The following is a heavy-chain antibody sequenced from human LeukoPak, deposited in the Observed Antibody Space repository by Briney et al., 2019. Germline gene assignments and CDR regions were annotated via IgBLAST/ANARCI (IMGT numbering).Heavy chain of an antibody. CDR3: ARDARDDSSGYYDAFDI. CDR2: IYYSGST. Sequence: PSETLSLTCTVSGGSISSYYWSWIRQPPGKGLEWIEYIYYSGSTNYNPSLKSRVTISVDTSKNQFSLKLSSVTAADTAVYYCARDARDDSSGYYDAFDIWGQGTMVTVSS. D-gene: IGHD3-22*01. J-gene: IGHJ3*02. CDR1: GGSISSYY. V-gene: IGHV4-59*01.